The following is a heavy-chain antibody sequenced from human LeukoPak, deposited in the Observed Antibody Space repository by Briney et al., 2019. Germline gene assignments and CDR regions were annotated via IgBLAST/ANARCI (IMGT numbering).Heavy chain of an antibody. J-gene: IGHJ4*02. CDR2: IRYDGSNK. V-gene: IGHV3-30*02. D-gene: IGHD1-26*01. CDR1: GFTFSSYG. Sequence: GGSLRLSCAASGFTFSSYGMHWVRQAPGKGLEWVAFIRYDGSNKYYADSVKGRFTISRDNSKNTLYLQMNSLRAEDTAVYYCARDAGKIVGAPFDYWGQGTLVTVSS. CDR3: ARDAGKIVGAPFDY.